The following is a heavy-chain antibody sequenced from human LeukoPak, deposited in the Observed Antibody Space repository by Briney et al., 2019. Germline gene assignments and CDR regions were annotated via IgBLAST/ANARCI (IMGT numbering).Heavy chain of an antibody. CDR3: VKDGLQHCTSTSCYGFQV. J-gene: IGHJ4*02. D-gene: IGHD2-2*01. CDR2: ITWNGGGI. Sequence: GGSLRLSCALAGLPFDEYSMHWPPQPPGKGLEWVSHITWNGGGIYYADSVKGRLTISRDHNKSSPYLQMNSLTTHGTVLYFFVKDGLQHCTSTSCYGFQVWGQGTLVTVSS. V-gene: IGHV3-43*01. CDR1: GLPFDEYS.